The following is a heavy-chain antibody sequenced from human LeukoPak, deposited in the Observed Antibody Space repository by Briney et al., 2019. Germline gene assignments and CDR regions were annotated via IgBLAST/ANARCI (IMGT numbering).Heavy chain of an antibody. Sequence: SVKVSCKASGGTFSSYAISWVRQAPGQGLEWMGGIIPIFGTANYAQKFQGRVTSTAEESTSTDYMELSSLGSEDRAVYYCARVKDYVWGSYRPYYFDYWGQGTLVTVSS. D-gene: IGHD3-16*02. V-gene: IGHV1-69*13. J-gene: IGHJ4*02. CDR3: ARVKDYVWGSYRPYYFDY. CDR1: GGTFSSYA. CDR2: IIPIFGTA.